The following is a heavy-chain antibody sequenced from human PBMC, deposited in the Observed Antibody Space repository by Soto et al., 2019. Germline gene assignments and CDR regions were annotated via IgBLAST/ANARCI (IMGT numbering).Heavy chain of an antibody. CDR2: IKQDGGEK. CDR1: GVTFSSYW. D-gene: IGHD6-13*01. J-gene: IGHJ5*02. Sequence: PGGSLRLSCAASGVTFSSYWMSWVRQAPGKGLEWVANIKQDGGEKYYVDSVKGRFTISRDNAKNSLYLQMNSLRVEGTALYYCARRYSSSWSGFDPWGQGTLVTVSS. V-gene: IGHV3-7*01. CDR3: ARRYSSSWSGFDP.